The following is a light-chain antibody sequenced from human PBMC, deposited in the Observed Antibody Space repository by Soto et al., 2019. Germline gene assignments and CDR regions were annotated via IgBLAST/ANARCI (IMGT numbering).Light chain of an antibody. CDR1: QSISSW. Sequence: DIQMTQSPSTLSASVGDRVTITCRASQSISSWLAWYQQKPGKAPNLLIYKASSLESGVPSRFSDSGSGTEFTLTISSLQPDDFATYYCQQYKAFWTFGQGTRVELK. J-gene: IGKJ1*01. CDR2: KAS. CDR3: QQYKAFWT. V-gene: IGKV1-5*03.